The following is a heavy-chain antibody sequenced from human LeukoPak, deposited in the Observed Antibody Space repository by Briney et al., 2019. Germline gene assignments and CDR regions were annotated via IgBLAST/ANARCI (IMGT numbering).Heavy chain of an antibody. D-gene: IGHD6-19*01. J-gene: IGHJ4*02. CDR2: INTNTGNP. CDR1: GYTFTSYA. CDR3: ARSIAVAGTVILGY. V-gene: IGHV7-4-1*02. Sequence: ASVKVSCKASGYTFTSYAMNWVRQAPGQGLEWVGWINTNTGNPTYAQGFTGRFVFSLDTSVSTAYLQISSLKAEDTAVYYCARSIAVAGTVILGYWGQGTLVTVSS.